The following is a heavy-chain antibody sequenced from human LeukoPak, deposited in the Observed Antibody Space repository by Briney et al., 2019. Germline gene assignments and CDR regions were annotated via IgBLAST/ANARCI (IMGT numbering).Heavy chain of an antibody. CDR1: GFNFNRYA. D-gene: IGHD5-18*01. V-gene: IGHV3-23*01. Sequence: GGSLRLSCAASGFNFNRYALSWVRQAPGKGLEWVFSISASGGSTDNADSVKGRFTISRDNSKNMVYMQMNSLRAEDTAVYFCASGKYRYGDNWFDPWGQGTLVTVSS. CDR3: ASGKYRYGDNWFDP. J-gene: IGHJ5*02. CDR2: ISASGGST.